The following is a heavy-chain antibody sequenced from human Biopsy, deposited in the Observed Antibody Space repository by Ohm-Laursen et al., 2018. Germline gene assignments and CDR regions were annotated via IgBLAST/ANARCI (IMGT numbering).Heavy chain of an antibody. D-gene: IGHD5-12*01. J-gene: IGHJ4*02. V-gene: IGHV3-73*01. CDR3: TRSAGYGYDY. CDR2: IKKKSNNDAT. Sequence: GSLRLSCAALGFNLSAFALHWVRQASGRGLEWVGRIKKKSNNDATAYAESMKGRFSIFRDDSKSTSFLQMNSLKIEDTAVYFCTRSAGYGYDYWGQGILVTVSS. CDR1: GFNLSAFA.